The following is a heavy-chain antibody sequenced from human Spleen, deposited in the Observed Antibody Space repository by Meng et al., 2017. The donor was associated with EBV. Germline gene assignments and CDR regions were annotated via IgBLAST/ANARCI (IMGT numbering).Heavy chain of an antibody. D-gene: IGHD3-10*01. Sequence: QVQLVQSGAEVEKPRASVKVSRKASGYSFTVYPMHWVRQAPGQRLEWMGWINAGHTNTQYSQSFQGRVTITRDTSASTAYMELSSLRSEDTAVYYCARAAWGSGLSYYFDYWGRGPLVTVYS. CDR2: INAGHTNT. CDR1: GYSFTVYP. CDR3: ARAAWGSGLSYYFDY. V-gene: IGHV1-3*01. J-gene: IGHJ4*02.